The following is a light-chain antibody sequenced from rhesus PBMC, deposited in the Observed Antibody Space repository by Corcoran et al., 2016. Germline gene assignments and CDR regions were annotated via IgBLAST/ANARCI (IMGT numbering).Light chain of an antibody. CDR2: KAS. J-gene: IGKJ4*01. V-gene: IGKV1-74*01. CDR1: ENVNNY. Sequence: DIQMTQSPSSLSASVGDRVTLTCRARENVNNYLHWYQQKPGKAPKLLIYKASTFKSGVPSRFSASGSGTEFALTLSSLQPEDFATYYCRHSYGTPPTFGGGTKVELK. CDR3: RHSYGTPPT.